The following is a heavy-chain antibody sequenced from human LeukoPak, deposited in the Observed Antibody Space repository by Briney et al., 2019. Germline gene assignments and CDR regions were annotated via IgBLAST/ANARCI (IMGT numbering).Heavy chain of an antibody. V-gene: IGHV3-53*01. CDR2: IYSSGGT. CDR1: GFAVSSNY. J-gene: IGHJ4*02. Sequence: SGGSLRLSCAASGFAVSSNYMSWVRQAPGKGLEWVSVIYSSGGTYYADSVRGRFTISRDNSKNTLYLQMNSLRIEDMAPYYCARDSISSGSMDLWGQGTLVTVS. D-gene: IGHD3-22*01. CDR3: ARDSISSGSMDL.